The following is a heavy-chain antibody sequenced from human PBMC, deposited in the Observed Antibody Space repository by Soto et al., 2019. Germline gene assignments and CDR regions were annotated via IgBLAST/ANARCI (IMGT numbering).Heavy chain of an antibody. CDR1: GCSFTNFH. V-gene: IGHV1-46*01. D-gene: IGHD3-22*01. CDR2: IDPSGGIT. J-gene: IGHJ4*02. Sequence: GASVKVSCKASGCSFTNFHIHWVRQAPGQGLEWMGMIDPSGGITRDAQRLQGRITMTRDASTSTVYMELRSLTSEDTAVYYCARDVTGHDNYETIGYYFDHWGQGTLVTVSS. CDR3: ARDVTGHDNYETIGYYFDH.